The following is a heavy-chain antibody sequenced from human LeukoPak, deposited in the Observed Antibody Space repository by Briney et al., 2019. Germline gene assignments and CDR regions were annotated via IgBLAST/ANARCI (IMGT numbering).Heavy chain of an antibody. CDR2: IYYGGST. CDR1: GGSLTRYS. V-gene: IGHV4-59*01. D-gene: IGHD2-2*01. J-gene: IGHJ4*02. Sequence: SETLSLTCAVSGGSLTRYSWSWIRQPPGKGLEWVVYIYYGGSTKYNPSPMRRATTSSPTSKNKLSRRLISVAAAGTAVLYRARSHSTWTSVDYWGQGTLVTVSS. CDR3: ARSHSTWTSVDY.